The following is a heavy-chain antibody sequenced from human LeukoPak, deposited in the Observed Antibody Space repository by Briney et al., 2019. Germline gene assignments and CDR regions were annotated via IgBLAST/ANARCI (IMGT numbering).Heavy chain of an antibody. V-gene: IGHV1-3*01. D-gene: IGHD4-17*01. CDR3: ARVDMVYGDYRFDY. Sequence: ASVKVSCKCSGGTCSSYAICWVRQAPGRRLEWMGWINAGNGNTKYSQKFQGRVTITRDTSASTAYMELSSLRSEDTAVYYCARVDMVYGDYRFDYWGRGTLVTVSS. J-gene: IGHJ4*02. CDR2: INAGNGNT. CDR1: GGTCSSYA.